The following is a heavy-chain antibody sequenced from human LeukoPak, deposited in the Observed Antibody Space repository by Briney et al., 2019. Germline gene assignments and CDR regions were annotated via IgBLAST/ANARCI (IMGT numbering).Heavy chain of an antibody. CDR1: GGSVSSGSYY. J-gene: IGHJ4*02. V-gene: IGHV4-61*01. Sequence: SETLSLTCTVSGGSVSSGSYYWSWIRQPPGKGLEWIGYIYYSGSTNYNPSLKSRVTISVDTSKNQFSLKLSSVTAADTAVYYCARTYYYDSSGYSRYYFDYWGQGTLVTVPS. D-gene: IGHD3-22*01. CDR2: IYYSGST. CDR3: ARTYYYDSSGYSRYYFDY.